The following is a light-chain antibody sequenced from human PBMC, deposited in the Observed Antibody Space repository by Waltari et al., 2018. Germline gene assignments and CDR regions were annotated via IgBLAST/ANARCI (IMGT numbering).Light chain of an antibody. V-gene: IGKV1-5*03. J-gene: IGKJ4*01. CDR1: QNINIW. CDR2: KTS. Sequence: DIQMTQSPSTLSASVGDRVTITCRASQNINIWLAWYQQKPGKAPKALIHKTSTLEGGVPSRFSGGGSGTEFTLTISSLQPDDLATYYCQHYGSYPVTFGGGTKVEIK. CDR3: QHYGSYPVT.